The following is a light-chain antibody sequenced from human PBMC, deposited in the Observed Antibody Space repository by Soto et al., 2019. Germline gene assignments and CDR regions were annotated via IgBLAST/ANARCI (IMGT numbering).Light chain of an antibody. CDR3: QQRSNWPRGT. Sequence: IQVTQSPSSVSASVGDRVSITCRASQDIASWLGWYQQKPGKAPTFLIYSASTLQSGVPSRFSGSGSGTDFTLTISSLQPEDFAVYYCQQRSNWPRGTFGQGTRLEIK. J-gene: IGKJ5*01. CDR1: QDIASW. V-gene: IGKV1-12*01. CDR2: SAS.